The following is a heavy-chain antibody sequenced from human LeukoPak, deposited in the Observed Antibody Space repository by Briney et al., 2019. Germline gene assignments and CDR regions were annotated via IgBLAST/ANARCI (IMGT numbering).Heavy chain of an antibody. CDR1: GYTFSGYY. J-gene: IGHJ4*02. V-gene: IGHV1-2*02. D-gene: IGHD2-2*03. CDR3: ARIFGYCSTTSCYSFDY. Sequence: ASVKVSCKASGYTFSGYYMHWVRQAPGQGPEWLGWINPDSGATNYAQKFQGRVTMTRHTSISTAYMELSSLRSDDTAVYYCARIFGYCSTTSCYSFDYWGQGTQVTVSS. CDR2: INPDSGAT.